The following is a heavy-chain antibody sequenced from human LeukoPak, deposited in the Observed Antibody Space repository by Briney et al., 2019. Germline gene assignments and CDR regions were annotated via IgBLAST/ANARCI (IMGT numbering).Heavy chain of an antibody. J-gene: IGHJ6*03. CDR3: ARGTPRGGDYMDV. CDR1: GFTFGTYW. CDR2: TNQDGTEK. Sequence: GGSLRLSCTASGFTFGTYWMSWVRHPPGKGLEWVAKTNQDGTEKYYVDSVKGRFTISRDNAKNSLYLQMNSLRAEDTAVYYCARGTPRGGDYMDVWGKGTTVTVSS. V-gene: IGHV3-7*01. D-gene: IGHD3-10*01.